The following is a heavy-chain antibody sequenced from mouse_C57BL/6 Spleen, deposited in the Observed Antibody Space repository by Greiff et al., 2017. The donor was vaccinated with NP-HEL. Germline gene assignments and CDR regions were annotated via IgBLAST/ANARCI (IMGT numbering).Heavy chain of an antibody. D-gene: IGHD2-2*01. CDR3: APLFYYGYDGGSFDY. CDR1: GYAFSSSW. CDR2: IYPGDGDT. V-gene: IGHV1-82*01. Sequence: QVQLQQSGPELVKPGASVKISCKASGYAFSSSWMNWVKQRPGKGLEWIGRIYPGDGDTNYNGKFKGKATLTADKSSSTAYMQLSSLTSEDSAVYFCAPLFYYGYDGGSFDYWGQGTTLTVSS. J-gene: IGHJ2*01.